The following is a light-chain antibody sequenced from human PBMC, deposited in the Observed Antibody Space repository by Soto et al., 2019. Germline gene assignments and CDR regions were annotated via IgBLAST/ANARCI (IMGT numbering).Light chain of an antibody. V-gene: IGLV2-14*01. CDR1: SSDVGGYNY. Sequence: QSALTQPASVYGSPGQSITISCTGTSSDVGGYNYVSWYQQHPGKAPKLMIYGVRNRPSGVSNRFSGSKSGNTASLTISGLQAEDEADYHCSSYTSSNTHVVFGGGTKLTVL. J-gene: IGLJ2*01. CDR2: GVR. CDR3: SSYTSSNTHVV.